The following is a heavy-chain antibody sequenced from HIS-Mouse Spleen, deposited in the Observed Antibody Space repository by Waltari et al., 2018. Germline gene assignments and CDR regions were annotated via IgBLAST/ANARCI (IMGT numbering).Heavy chain of an antibody. CDR3: AREIPYSSSWYDWYFDL. CDR1: GGSISSSSYY. V-gene: IGHV4-39*07. J-gene: IGHJ2*01. CDR2: IYYSVRT. D-gene: IGHD6-13*01. Sequence: QLQLQESGPGLVKPSETLSLTCTVSGGSISSSSYYWGWIGQPPGKGLEWIGSIYYSVRTYYNPSLKSRVTISVDASKNQSSLKLSSVTAADTAVYYCAREIPYSSSWYDWYFDLCGRGTLVTVSS.